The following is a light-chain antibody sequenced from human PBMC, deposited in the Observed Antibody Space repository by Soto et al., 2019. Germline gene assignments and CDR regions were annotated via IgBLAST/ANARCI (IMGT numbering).Light chain of an antibody. CDR1: QDIRND. V-gene: IGKV1-6*02. CDR2: AAS. J-gene: IGKJ2*01. CDR3: LQDYNYPRT. Sequence: AIQMAQCPSSLSASVGDRVTITCRASQDIRNDLGWYQQKPGKAPKLLIFAASSLQSEVPSRFSGSGSGTDFTLTISSLQPEDFATYYCLQDYNYPRTFGQGTKLEIK.